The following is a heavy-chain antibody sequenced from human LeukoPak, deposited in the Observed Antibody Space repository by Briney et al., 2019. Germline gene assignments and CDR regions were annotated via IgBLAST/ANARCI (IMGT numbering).Heavy chain of an antibody. J-gene: IGHJ4*02. V-gene: IGHV3-21*01. CDR1: GFTFSSYS. CDR2: ISSSSSYI. D-gene: IGHD1-26*01. Sequence: GGSLRLSCAASGFTFSSYSMNWVRQAPGKGLKWASSISSSSSYIYYADSVKGRFTISRDNAKNSLYLQMNSLRAEDTAVYYCARELLGRRAWDYWGQGTLVTVSS. CDR3: ARELLGRRAWDY.